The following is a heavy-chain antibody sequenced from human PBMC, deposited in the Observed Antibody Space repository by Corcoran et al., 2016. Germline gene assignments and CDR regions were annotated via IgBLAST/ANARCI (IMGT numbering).Heavy chain of an antibody. Sequence: QVQLEESGGGVVQPGRSLRLSCATSGFTFSSYGMNWVRKAPGKGLEWVAVIWDDGSNKYYADSVKGRFTISRDNSKNTLYLQMNSLRAEDTAVYYCARDSQKSSSWIDYWGQGTLVTVSS. J-gene: IGHJ4*02. D-gene: IGHD6-13*01. V-gene: IGHV3-33*01. CDR1: GFTFSSYG. CDR3: ARDSQKSSSWIDY. CDR2: IWDDGSNK.